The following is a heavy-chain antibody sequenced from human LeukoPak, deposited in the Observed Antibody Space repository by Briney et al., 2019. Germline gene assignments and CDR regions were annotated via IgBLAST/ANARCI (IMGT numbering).Heavy chain of an antibody. Sequence: PSETLSLTCTVSGGSISSSSYYWGWIRQPPGKGLEWIGSIYYSGSTYYNPSLKSRVTISVDTSENQFSLKLSSVTAADTAVYYCARSSITMIVVVGDFDYWGQGTLVTVSS. J-gene: IGHJ4*02. CDR3: ARSSITMIVVVGDFDY. CDR2: IYYSGST. CDR1: GGSISSSSYY. D-gene: IGHD3-22*01. V-gene: IGHV4-39*01.